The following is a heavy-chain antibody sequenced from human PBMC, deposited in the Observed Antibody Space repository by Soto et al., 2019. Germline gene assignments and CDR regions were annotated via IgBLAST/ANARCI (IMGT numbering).Heavy chain of an antibody. D-gene: IGHD4-17*01. CDR3: ARQPPSTVTTFTS. Sequence: QVQLVESGGGLVKPGGSLRLSCAASGFSFSDSYMSWMRQAPGKGLEWVSYISSGSSVIYYADSVKGRCTISRDNAKNSLHLQMNSLRAEDTAVYYCARQPPSTVTTFTSWGQGTLVSVSS. CDR2: ISSGSSVI. J-gene: IGHJ4*02. V-gene: IGHV3-11*01. CDR1: GFSFSDSY.